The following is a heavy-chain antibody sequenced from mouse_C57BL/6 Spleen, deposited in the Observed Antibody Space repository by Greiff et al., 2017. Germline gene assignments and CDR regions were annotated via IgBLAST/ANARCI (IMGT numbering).Heavy chain of an antibody. CDR3: AREAITTGVEGPWFAY. D-gene: IGHD1-1*01. V-gene: IGHV1-64*01. J-gene: IGHJ3*01. CDR1: GYTFTSYW. Sequence: QVQLQQPGAELVKPGASVKLSCKASGYTFTSYWMHWVKQRPGQGLEWIGMIHPNSGSTNYNEKFKSKATLTVDKSSSTAYMQLSSLTSEDSAVYYCAREAITTGVEGPWFAYWGQGTLVTVSA. CDR2: IHPNSGST.